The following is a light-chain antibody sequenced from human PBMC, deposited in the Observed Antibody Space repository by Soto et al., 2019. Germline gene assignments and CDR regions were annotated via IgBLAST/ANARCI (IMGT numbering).Light chain of an antibody. CDR2: AAS. Sequence: DIHMTQSPSSLSASVGDRVTISCRAGQHISTYLNWYQQKPGKAPKLLIYAASSLQSGVPSTFSGSGSGTDFTLTISSLQPEDFATYYCQQSYSTPRTFGQGTRLEIK. CDR3: QQSYSTPRT. CDR1: QHISTY. V-gene: IGKV1-39*01. J-gene: IGKJ5*01.